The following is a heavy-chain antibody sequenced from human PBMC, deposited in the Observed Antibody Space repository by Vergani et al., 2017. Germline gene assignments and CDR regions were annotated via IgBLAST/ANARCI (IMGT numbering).Heavy chain of an antibody. J-gene: IGHJ4*02. D-gene: IGHD2-2*02. V-gene: IGHV3-48*01. CDR2: ISSSSSTI. CDR3: ARDWPAAIPHDYFDY. Sequence: EVQLLESGGGLVQPGGSLRLSCAASGFTFSSYSMNWVRQAPGKGLEWVSYISSSSSTIYYADSVKGRFTISRDNAKNSLYLQMNSLRAEDTAVYYCARDWPAAIPHDYFDYWGQGTLVTVSS. CDR1: GFTFSSYS.